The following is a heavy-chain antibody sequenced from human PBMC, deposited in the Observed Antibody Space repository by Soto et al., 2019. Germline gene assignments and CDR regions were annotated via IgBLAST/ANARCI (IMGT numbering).Heavy chain of an antibody. Sequence: GGSLRLSCLASGFIFRSYAMHWVRQAPGKGLEWVAVITYDGANGYYADSVRGRFAISRDNSKSTLFLQMNSLRPEDTAVYYCARDSINEYYYDSSGYEGGDAFDIWGQGTMVTVSS. CDR2: ITYDGANG. CDR1: GFIFRSYA. D-gene: IGHD3-22*01. J-gene: IGHJ3*02. V-gene: IGHV3-30*09. CDR3: ARDSINEYYYDSSGYEGGDAFDI.